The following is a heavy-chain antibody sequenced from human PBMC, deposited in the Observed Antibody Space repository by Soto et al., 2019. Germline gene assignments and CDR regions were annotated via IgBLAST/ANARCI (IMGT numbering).Heavy chain of an antibody. CDR2: IRGNGGDT. Sequence: PGGSLRLSCAASGLTFSYYGMSWVRQAPGKGLEWVSSIRGNGGDTHYADSVEGRLTISRDNSKNTLYLQINSLRAEDTAIYYCAKSPDTSTYWYFDLWGRGTLVTVSS. CDR1: GLTFSYYG. J-gene: IGHJ2*01. CDR3: AKSPDTSTYWYFDL. D-gene: IGHD2-2*01. V-gene: IGHV3-23*01.